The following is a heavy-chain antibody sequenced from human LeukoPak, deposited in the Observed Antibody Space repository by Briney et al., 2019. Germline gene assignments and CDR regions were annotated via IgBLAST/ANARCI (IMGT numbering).Heavy chain of an antibody. CDR1: GFTFSSYW. D-gene: IGHD6-19*01. CDR3: AREIAVAGTLPEGYFDY. V-gene: IGHV3-7*01. Sequence: GGSLRLSCAASGFTFSSYWMSWVRQAPGKGLEWVANIKQDGSEKYYVDSVKGRFTISRDNAKNSLYLQMNSLRAEDTAVYYCAREIAVAGTLPEGYFDYWGQGTLVTVSS. CDR2: IKQDGSEK. J-gene: IGHJ4*02.